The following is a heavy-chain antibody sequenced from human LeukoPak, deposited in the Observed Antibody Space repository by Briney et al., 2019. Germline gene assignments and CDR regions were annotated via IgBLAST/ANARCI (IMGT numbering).Heavy chain of an antibody. Sequence: RSLRLSSATSAVTFKDNATRWVRQAPGEGLEWVSGISWNSDSIAYADSVKGRFTIYRDNAKNSLYLHMNSLRAEDTALYYCAKDAYSGYDYSGYFDYWGQGTLVSVSS. V-gene: IGHV3-9*01. CDR2: ISWNSDSI. J-gene: IGHJ4*02. CDR3: AKDAYSGYDYSGYFDY. CDR1: AVTFKDNA. D-gene: IGHD5-12*01.